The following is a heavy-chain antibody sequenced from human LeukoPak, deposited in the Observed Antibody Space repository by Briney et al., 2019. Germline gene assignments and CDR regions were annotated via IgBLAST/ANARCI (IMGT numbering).Heavy chain of an antibody. Sequence: GGSLRLSCAASGFTFSDYPMDWVRQTPGKGLEWVSYISSTGVIYYADSVRGRFSISRDNAMNSVYMQMNSLRAEDTALYYCARDHNWGFDYWGRGTLVTVSS. V-gene: IGHV3-69-1*01. D-gene: IGHD7-27*01. J-gene: IGHJ4*02. CDR2: ISSTGVI. CDR3: ARDHNWGFDY. CDR1: GFTFSDYP.